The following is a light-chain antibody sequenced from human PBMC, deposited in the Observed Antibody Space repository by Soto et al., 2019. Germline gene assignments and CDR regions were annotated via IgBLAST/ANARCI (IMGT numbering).Light chain of an antibody. J-gene: IGLJ1*01. V-gene: IGLV1-51*01. CDR3: GAWDSSLSVLYV. CDR1: SSNIGNNY. CDR2: DNN. Sequence: QSVLTQPPSVSAAPGQTVTISCSGSSSNIGNNYVSWYQQLPGTAPKLLIYDNNKRPSGIPDRFSGSKSGTSATLGITGLQTGDEADYYCGAWDSSLSVLYVFGTGTKLTVL.